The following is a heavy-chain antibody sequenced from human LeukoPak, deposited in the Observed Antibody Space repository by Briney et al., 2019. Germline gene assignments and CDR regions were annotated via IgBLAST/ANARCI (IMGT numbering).Heavy chain of an antibody. D-gene: IGHD6-19*01. CDR2: IKPDGSEK. J-gene: IGHJ4*02. CDR3: ARGRMAVAGSYEY. V-gene: IGHV3-7*05. Sequence: GGSPRLSCAASGITFGSYWMTWVRQAPGKGLECVANIKPDGSEKHYVDSVEGRFTISRDNAKNSLFLEMNSLRAEDTAVYYCARGRMAVAGSYEYWGQGTLVTVSS. CDR1: GITFGSYW.